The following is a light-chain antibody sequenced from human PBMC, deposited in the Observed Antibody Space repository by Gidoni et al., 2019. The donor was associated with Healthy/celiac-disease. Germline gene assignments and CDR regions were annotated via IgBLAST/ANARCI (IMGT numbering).Light chain of an antibody. Sequence: EIVMTQSPDSLAVSLGERATINCKSSQSVLYSSNNKNYLAWYQQKPGQPPNLLIYWASTRESGVPDRFSGSGSGTDFTLTISSLQAEDVAVYYCQQYYSTPRTFGQGTKVEIK. CDR3: QQYYSTPRT. CDR1: QSVLYSSNNKNY. CDR2: WAS. J-gene: IGKJ1*01. V-gene: IGKV4-1*01.